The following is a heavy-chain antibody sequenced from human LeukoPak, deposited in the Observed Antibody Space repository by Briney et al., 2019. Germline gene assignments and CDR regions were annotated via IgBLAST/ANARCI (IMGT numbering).Heavy chain of an antibody. J-gene: IGHJ5*02. CDR2: FDPEDGET. CDR1: GYTLTELS. V-gene: IGHV1-24*01. Sequence: ASVKVSCKVSGYTLTELSMHWVRQAPGKGLEWMGGFDPEDGETIYAQKFQGRVTMTEDTSTDTAYMELSSLRSEDTAVYYRATDRKGTAMVRNWFDPWGQGTLVTVSS. D-gene: IGHD5-18*01. CDR3: ATDRKGTAMVRNWFDP.